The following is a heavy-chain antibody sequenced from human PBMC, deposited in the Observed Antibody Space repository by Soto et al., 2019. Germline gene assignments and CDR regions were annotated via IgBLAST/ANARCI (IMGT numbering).Heavy chain of an antibody. CDR1: GFTFSNYG. CDR3: AKAYFDFWSGSHYYQYGMDV. Sequence: QVQLVESGGGVVQPGKSLRLSCAASGFTFSNYGMHWVRQAPGKGLEWVAVISSDGSNRYYGDPVKGRFTISRDDSKNKLYLQMNSLRGEDTDLYYCAKAYFDFWSGSHYYQYGMDVWGQGTTVTVSS. J-gene: IGHJ6*02. V-gene: IGHV3-30*18. D-gene: IGHD3-3*01. CDR2: ISSDGSNR.